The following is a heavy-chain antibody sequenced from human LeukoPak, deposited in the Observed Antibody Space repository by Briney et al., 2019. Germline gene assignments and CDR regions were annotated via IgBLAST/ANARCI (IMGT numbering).Heavy chain of an antibody. D-gene: IGHD3-22*01. CDR2: ISGSGGST. CDR1: GFTFSSYA. Sequence: GGSLRLSCAASGFTFSSYAMSWVRQAPGKGLEWVSAISGSGGSTYYADSVKGRFTISRDNSKNTLYLQMNSLRAEDTAVYYCAKVPGSTLMIARRDFDYWDQGTLVTVSS. CDR3: AKVPGSTLMIARRDFDY. V-gene: IGHV3-23*01. J-gene: IGHJ4*02.